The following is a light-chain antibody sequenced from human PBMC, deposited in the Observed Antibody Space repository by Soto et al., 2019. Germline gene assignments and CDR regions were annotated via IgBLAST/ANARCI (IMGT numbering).Light chain of an antibody. Sequence: QSVLTESPSASASLGASVKLTCTLSSGHSSYAIAWHQQQPEKGPRYLMKLNSDGSHSKGDGIPDRFSGSSSGAERYLTISSLQSEDEADCYCQTWGTGIAVFGGGTKLTVL. CDR3: QTWGTGIAV. V-gene: IGLV4-69*01. CDR1: SGHSSYA. J-gene: IGLJ3*02. CDR2: LNSDGSH.